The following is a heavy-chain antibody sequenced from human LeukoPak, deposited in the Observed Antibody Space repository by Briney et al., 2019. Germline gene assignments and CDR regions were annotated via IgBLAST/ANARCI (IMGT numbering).Heavy chain of an antibody. V-gene: IGHV4-34*01. CDR3: ARWVVRGVIKYFDY. CDR1: GGSFSGYY. J-gene: IGHJ4*02. CDR2: INHSGST. Sequence: SETLSLTCAVYGGSFSGYYWSWIRQPPGKGLEWIGEINHSGSTNYNPSLKSRVTMSVDTSKNQFSLKLSFVTAADTAVYYCARWVVRGVIKYFDYWGQGTLVTASS. D-gene: IGHD3-10*01.